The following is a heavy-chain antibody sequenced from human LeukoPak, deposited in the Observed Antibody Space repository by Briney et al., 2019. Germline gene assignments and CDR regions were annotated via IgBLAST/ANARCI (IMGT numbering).Heavy chain of an antibody. D-gene: IGHD3-10*01. V-gene: IGHV3-66*01. Sequence: PGGSLRLSCAASGFTVSSNCMSWVRQAPGKGLEWVSVIYSGGSTYYADSVKGRFTISRDNSKNTLYLQMNSLRAEDTAVYYCARDRMVRGVIASEGFDYWGQGTLVTVPS. CDR3: ARDRMVRGVIASEGFDY. J-gene: IGHJ4*02. CDR1: GFTVSSNC. CDR2: IYSGGST.